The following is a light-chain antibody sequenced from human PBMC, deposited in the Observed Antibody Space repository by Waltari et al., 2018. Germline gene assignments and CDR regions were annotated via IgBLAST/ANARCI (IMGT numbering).Light chain of an antibody. CDR2: HAS. CDR1: QSVAKY. Sequence: DIVLTQSPGSLSLSPGERATLSCKASQSVAKYLAWYQQKPGQAPRLLIYHASIRATGIPDRFSGSGDGTDFSLTISRLEPEDFAVYFCQKYVNLPATFGQGTTVEV. V-gene: IGKV3-20*01. CDR3: QKYVNLPAT. J-gene: IGKJ1*01.